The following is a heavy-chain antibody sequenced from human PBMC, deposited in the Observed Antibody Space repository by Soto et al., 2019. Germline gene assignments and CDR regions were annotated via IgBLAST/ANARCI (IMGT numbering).Heavy chain of an antibody. CDR3: ARAGGWPKIVVPLGVWFDP. CDR1: GGSFSGYY. Sequence: SETLSLTCAVYGGSFSGYYWSWIRQPPGKGLEWIGEINHSGSTNYNPSLKSRVTISVDTSKNQFSLKLSSVTAADTAVYYCARAGGWPKIVVPLGVWFDPWGQGTLVTVSS. D-gene: IGHD3-22*01. V-gene: IGHV4-34*01. CDR2: INHSGST. J-gene: IGHJ5*02.